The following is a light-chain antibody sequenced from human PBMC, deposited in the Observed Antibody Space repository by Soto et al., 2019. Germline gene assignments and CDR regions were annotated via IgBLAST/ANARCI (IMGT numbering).Light chain of an antibody. J-gene: IGKJ5*01. CDR3: QQSYSTSIT. V-gene: IGKV1-39*01. CDR1: QSISTY. Sequence: DIQMTQSPSSLSASVGDRVTITCRASQSISTYLNWYQQKPGKAPNLLIYAASSLQSGVPSRFSGSGSGTDFPLTISSLQPEDFATYYCQQSYSTSITFGQGTRLEIK. CDR2: AAS.